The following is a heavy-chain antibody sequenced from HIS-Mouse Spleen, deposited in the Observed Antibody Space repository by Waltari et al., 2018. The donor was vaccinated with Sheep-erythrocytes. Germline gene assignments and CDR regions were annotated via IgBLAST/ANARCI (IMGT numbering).Heavy chain of an antibody. CDR3: ARAVAGTPDAFDI. D-gene: IGHD1-7*01. CDR2: IKQDGSEK. Sequence: EVQLVESGGGLVQPGGSLRLSCAASGFTFSSYWMSWVRQAPGKGLEWVANIKQDGSEKYYVDSVKGRFTISRDNAKNSLYLQMNSLRAEDTAVYYCARAVAGTPDAFDIWGQGTMVTFSS. CDR1: GFTFSSYW. J-gene: IGHJ3*02. V-gene: IGHV3-7*01.